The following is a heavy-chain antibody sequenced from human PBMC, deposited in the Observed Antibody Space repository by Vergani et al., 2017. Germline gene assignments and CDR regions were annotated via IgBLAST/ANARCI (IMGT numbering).Heavy chain of an antibody. J-gene: IGHJ4*02. D-gene: IGHD3-22*01. V-gene: IGHV4-31*03. CDR2: IYSTGST. Sequence: QVQLQESGPGLVKPSQTLSLTCSVSGDSISSGVYYWNWIRQHPGKGLEWIGYIYSTGSTHHNPSLRRRINMSVDTSKNKFSLKLNSVTAADTAMYYCARMGGYDEGDAFRIGYFDSWGPGSLVTVSS. CDR3: ARMGGYDEGDAFRIGYFDS. CDR1: GDSISSGVYY.